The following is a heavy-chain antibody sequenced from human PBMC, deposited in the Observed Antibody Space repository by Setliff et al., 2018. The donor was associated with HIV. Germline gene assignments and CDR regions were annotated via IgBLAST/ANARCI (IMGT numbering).Heavy chain of an antibody. D-gene: IGHD6-13*01. Sequence: PSETLSLTCGVSSYSISSGYYWAWIRQPPGKGLEWIGSIYHSGTTFYNPSLKSRVTISVDTSKNQFSLKLTSVTAADTAVYYCARTSILYSSSWYVSKNWFDPWGQGTLVTVSS. J-gene: IGHJ5*02. CDR1: SYSISSGYY. CDR3: ARTSILYSSSWYVSKNWFDP. CDR2: IYHSGTT. V-gene: IGHV4-38-2*01.